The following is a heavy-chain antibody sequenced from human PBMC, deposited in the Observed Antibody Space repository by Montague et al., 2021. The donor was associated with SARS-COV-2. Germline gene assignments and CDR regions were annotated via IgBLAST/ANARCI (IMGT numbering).Heavy chain of an antibody. J-gene: IGHJ4*02. CDR1: GGSISSYY. V-gene: IGHV4-59*01. CDR2: IYYSGST. D-gene: IGHD6-6*01. CDR3: ARWGLYSGSAGGYDY. Sequence: SETLSLTCTVSGGSISSYYWSWIRQPPGKGLEWIGYIYYSGSTNYNPSLKSRVTISVDTSKNQFSLKLSSVTAADTAVYYCARWGLYSGSAGGYDYWGQGTLVTVSS.